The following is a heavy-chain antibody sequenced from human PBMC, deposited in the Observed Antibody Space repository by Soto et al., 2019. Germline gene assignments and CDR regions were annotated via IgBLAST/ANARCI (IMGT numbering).Heavy chain of an antibody. CDR3: ARLRGGCPADF. V-gene: IGHV4-39*01. J-gene: IGHJ4*02. D-gene: IGHD3-16*01. CDR1: CGSISNNNYH. CDR2: IYYRGNT. Sequence: SETLSLTCSVSCGSISNNNYHWGWIRQPPGKRLEWMGSIYYRGNTYYNPSLRSRITISVDTSRNQFSLALSSVTAADTAVYFCARLRGGCPADFWGQGTLVTVSS.